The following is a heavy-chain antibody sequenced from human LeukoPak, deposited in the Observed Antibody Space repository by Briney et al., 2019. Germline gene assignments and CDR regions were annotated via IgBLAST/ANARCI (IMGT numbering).Heavy chain of an antibody. CDR1: GFTFSSYS. V-gene: IGHV3-15*01. D-gene: IGHD2-21*01. CDR3: TRETTAGWC. CDR2: IKRRSGGGTT. Sequence: PGGSLRLSCAASGFTFSSYSMNWVRQAPGKGLEWVGRIKRRSGGGTTDYAAPVKGRFTISGDDSNNTLYLQMNSLKTEDTAVYYCTRETTAGWCWGQGTMVTVSS. J-gene: IGHJ3*01.